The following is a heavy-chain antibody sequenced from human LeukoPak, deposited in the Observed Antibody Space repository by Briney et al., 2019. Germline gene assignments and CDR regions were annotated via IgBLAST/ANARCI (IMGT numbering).Heavy chain of an antibody. CDR2: IKSKTDGGTT. Sequence: GGSLRLSCAASGFTFSNAWMSWVRQAPGKGLEWVGRIKSKTDGGTTDYAAPVKGRFTISRDDSKNALYLQMNSLKTEDTAVYYCTTEVLRFLEWLSKVDYWGQGTLVTVSS. D-gene: IGHD3-3*01. CDR3: TTEVLRFLEWLSKVDY. J-gene: IGHJ4*02. CDR1: GFTFSNAW. V-gene: IGHV3-15*01.